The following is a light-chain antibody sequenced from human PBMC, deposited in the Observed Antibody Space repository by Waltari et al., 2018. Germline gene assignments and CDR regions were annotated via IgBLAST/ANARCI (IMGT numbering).Light chain of an antibody. Sequence: DIVMTQSPDSLAVSLGERATINCKSRQIVLYSSNNKNYLAWYQHKPGQPPKLLISGASTRESGVPYRFSGSFSRTDCTLTNSSLQAEAVAYYYCQHYYSPPLTFGQGTKVEIK. CDR3: QHYYSPPLT. CDR1: QIVLYSSNNKNY. CDR2: GAS. J-gene: IGKJ1*01. V-gene: IGKV4-1*01.